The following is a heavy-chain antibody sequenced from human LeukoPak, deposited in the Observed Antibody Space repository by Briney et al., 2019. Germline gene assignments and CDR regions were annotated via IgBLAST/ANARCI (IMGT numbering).Heavy chain of an antibody. D-gene: IGHD3-22*01. J-gene: IGHJ3*02. CDR3: ARARTYYYDSSGSQRGAFDI. V-gene: IGHV1-2*02. CDR1: GYTFTGYY. CDR2: INPNSGGT. Sequence: ASVKVSCKASGYTFTGYYMHWVRQAPGQGLEWMGWINPNSGGTNYAQKFQGRVTMTRDTSISTAYMELRRLRSDDTAVYYCARARTYYYDSSGSQRGAFDIWGQGTMVTVSS.